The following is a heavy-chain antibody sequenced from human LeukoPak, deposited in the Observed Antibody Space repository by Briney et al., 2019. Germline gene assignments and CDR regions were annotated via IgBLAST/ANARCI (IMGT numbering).Heavy chain of an antibody. D-gene: IGHD3-22*01. J-gene: IGHJ4*02. CDR2: ISGSGGST. CDR3: ARDSMIVVVIPEVSYDY. Sequence: GGSLRLSCAASGFTFSSYAMSWVRQAPGKGLEWVSAISGSGGSTYYADSVKGRFTISRDNSKNTLYLQMNSLRAEDTAVYYCARDSMIVVVIPEVSYDYWGQGTLVTVSS. V-gene: IGHV3-23*01. CDR1: GFTFSSYA.